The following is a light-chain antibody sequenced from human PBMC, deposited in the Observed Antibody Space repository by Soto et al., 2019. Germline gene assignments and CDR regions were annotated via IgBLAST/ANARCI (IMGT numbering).Light chain of an antibody. CDR2: WAS. Sequence: DIVMTQSPDSLAVSLGDRATINCKSSQSVLYSSNNKNHLAWYQQKPGQPPKLVIYWASTRESGVPDRFSGSGSGTDFTLTISSLQAEDFAIYYCHQYHYWWTFGQGTKVDIK. CDR1: QSVLYSSNNKNH. V-gene: IGKV4-1*01. J-gene: IGKJ1*01. CDR3: HQYHYWWT.